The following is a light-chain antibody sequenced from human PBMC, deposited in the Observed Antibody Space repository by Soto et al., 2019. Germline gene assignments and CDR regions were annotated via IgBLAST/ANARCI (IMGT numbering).Light chain of an antibody. Sequence: ELALTQSPGTLSLSPGERTTLSCRASQSVSRRYLAWYQQKPGQAPRLLIYGASSRATGIPDRFSGSGSGTDFPLAISRLEPEDFAVYYCQQYGSSWTFGQGTKV. CDR2: GAS. CDR1: QSVSRRY. V-gene: IGKV3-20*01. J-gene: IGKJ1*01. CDR3: QQYGSSWT.